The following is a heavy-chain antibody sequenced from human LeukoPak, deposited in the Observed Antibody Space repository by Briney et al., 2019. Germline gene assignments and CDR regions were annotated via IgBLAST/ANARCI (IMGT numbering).Heavy chain of an antibody. CDR3: ARVEYDSSGYYFSY. Sequence: GGSLRLSCAASGFTFSSYDMHWVRHATGKGLEWVSAIGTAGDTYYPGSVKGRFTISRENAKNSLYLQMNSLRAGDTAVYYCARVEYDSSGYYFSYWGQGTLVIVSS. D-gene: IGHD3-22*01. CDR2: IGTAGDT. V-gene: IGHV3-13*01. CDR1: GFTFSSYD. J-gene: IGHJ4*02.